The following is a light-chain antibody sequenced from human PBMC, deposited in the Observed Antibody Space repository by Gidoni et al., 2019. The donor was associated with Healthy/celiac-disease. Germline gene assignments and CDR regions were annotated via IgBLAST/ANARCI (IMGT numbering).Light chain of an antibody. V-gene: IGKV1-12*01. CDR1: QSIGGW. Sequence: IQMTQSPSSVSVSVGDSVTIPCRASQSIGGWLAWYQQRPGNASNLLIYSASILHRGVPSRFSGAGSGTHFTLTISSLQPEDVGTYFCLQADSSPLTFGQGTRLE. J-gene: IGKJ5*01. CDR2: SAS. CDR3: LQADSSPLT.